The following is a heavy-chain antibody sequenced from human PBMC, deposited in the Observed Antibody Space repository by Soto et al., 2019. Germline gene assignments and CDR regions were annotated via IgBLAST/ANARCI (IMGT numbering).Heavy chain of an antibody. V-gene: IGHV4-39*01. CDR3: ARRIYNDGSSSFFNWFDP. CDR2: IYYSGST. D-gene: IGHD6-6*01. J-gene: IGHJ5*02. CDR1: GGSISSSSYY. Sequence: SETLSLTCTVSGGSISSSSYYWGWIRQPPGKGLEWIGSIYYSGSTYYNPSLKSRVTISVDTSKNQFSLKLSSVTAADTAVYYCARRIYNDGSSSFFNWFDPWSQGTLVTVSS.